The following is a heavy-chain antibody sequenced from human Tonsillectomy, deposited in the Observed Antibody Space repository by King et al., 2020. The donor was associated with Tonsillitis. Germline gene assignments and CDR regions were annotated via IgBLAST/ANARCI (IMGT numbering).Heavy chain of an antibody. D-gene: IGHD5-18*01. Sequence: VQLVESGGGVVQPGGSLRLSCTASGFTFSTYGMHWVRQAPGKGLEWVAFIRYDGSNKYYVDSVKGRFTISRDNSKNTLYLQMNSLRAEDTAAYYCVAPRSGDSSGFDAFDIWGQGTMVTVSS. J-gene: IGHJ3*02. CDR2: IRYDGSNK. CDR3: VAPRSGDSSGFDAFDI. V-gene: IGHV3-30*02. CDR1: GFTFSTYG.